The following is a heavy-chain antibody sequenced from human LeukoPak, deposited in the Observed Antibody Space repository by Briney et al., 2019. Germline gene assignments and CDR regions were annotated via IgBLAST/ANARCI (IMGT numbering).Heavy chain of an antibody. CDR3: ARHSPGGARKAFDI. Sequence: PSETLSLTCNVSGGSISSYYWSWIRQAPGKGLEWMGYIYYSGSTNYNPSLKSRVTISVDTSKNQVSLKLSSVTAEDTAVYYCARHSPGGARKAFDIWGQGTMVTVSS. V-gene: IGHV4-59*08. J-gene: IGHJ3*02. CDR2: IYYSGST. D-gene: IGHD3-16*01. CDR1: GGSISSYY.